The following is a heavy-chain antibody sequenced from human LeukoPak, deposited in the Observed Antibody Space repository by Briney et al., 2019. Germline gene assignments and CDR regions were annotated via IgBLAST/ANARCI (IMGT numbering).Heavy chain of an antibody. J-gene: IGHJ6*03. V-gene: IGHV4-4*02. CDR3: ARHGNDNSRDSNYYYYYMDV. D-gene: IGHD1-1*01. CDR2: IYHSGST. Sequence: SGTLSLTCAVSGGSISSSNWWSWVRQPPGKGLEWIGEIYHSGSTNYNPSLKSRVTISVDTSKNQFSLKLSSVTAADTAVYYCARHGNDNSRDSNYYYYYMDVWGKGTTVTVSS. CDR1: GGSISSSNW.